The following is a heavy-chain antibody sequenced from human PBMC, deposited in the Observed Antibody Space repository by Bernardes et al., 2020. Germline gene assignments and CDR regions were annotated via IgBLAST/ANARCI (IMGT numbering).Heavy chain of an antibody. V-gene: IGHV3-23*01. D-gene: IGHD3-10*01. CDR1: GFDFSSYA. CDR3: AKNAATGRAFYDH. CDR2: ISPRSNSK. Sequence: GVLRLSFAASGFDFSSYAMTWVRQAPGKGLEWVAAISPRSNSKYYADSVKGRFTISRDNSKNTVFLQISSLRGEDTAVYYCAKNAATGRAFYDHWGQGALVTVSS. J-gene: IGHJ4*02.